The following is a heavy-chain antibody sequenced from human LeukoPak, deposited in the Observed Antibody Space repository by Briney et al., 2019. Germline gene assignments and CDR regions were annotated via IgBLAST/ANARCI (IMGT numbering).Heavy chain of an antibody. J-gene: IGHJ6*04. V-gene: IGHV4-61*02. Sequence: SQTLSLTCTVSGGSISSGSYYWSWIRQPAGKGLEWIGRIYTSGSTNYNPSLKSRVTISVDTSKNQFSLKLSSVTAADTGVYYCARVAGITIFGVVREMDVWGKGTTVTVSS. D-gene: IGHD3-3*01. CDR3: ARVAGITIFGVVREMDV. CDR2: IYTSGST. CDR1: GGSISSGSYY.